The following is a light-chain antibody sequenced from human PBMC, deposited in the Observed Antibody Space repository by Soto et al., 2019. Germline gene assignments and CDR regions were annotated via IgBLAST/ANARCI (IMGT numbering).Light chain of an antibody. CDR3: SSYTSSSTLYV. Sequence: QSALTQPASVSGSPRQSITISCTGASSDVGGYTYASWYQQHPGKAPKLIIYEVNNRPSGVSHRFSGSKSGNTASLTISGLQAEDEADYYCSSYTSSSTLYVFGTGTKLTVL. V-gene: IGLV2-14*01. CDR2: EVN. CDR1: SSDVGGYTY. J-gene: IGLJ1*01.